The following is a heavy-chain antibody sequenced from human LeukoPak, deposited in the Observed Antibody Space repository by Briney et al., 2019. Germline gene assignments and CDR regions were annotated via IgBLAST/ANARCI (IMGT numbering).Heavy chain of an antibody. D-gene: IGHD2-2*01. J-gene: IGHJ6*02. V-gene: IGHV3-30-3*01. Sequence: GGSLRLSCAPCGFTFSSYAMHWVRQAPGKGLEWVAVISYDGSNKYYADSVKGRFTISRDNSKNTLYLQMNSLRAEDTAVYYCAREPVVPAANYYYYYGMDVWGQGTTVTVSS. CDR1: GFTFSSYA. CDR3: AREPVVPAANYYYYYGMDV. CDR2: ISYDGSNK.